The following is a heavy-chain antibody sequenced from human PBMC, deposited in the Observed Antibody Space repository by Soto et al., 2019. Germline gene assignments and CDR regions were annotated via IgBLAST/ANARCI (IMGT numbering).Heavy chain of an antibody. J-gene: IGHJ5*02. CDR2: IHNNGGT. CDR3: ARSSGWLDP. CDR1: GASISSYH. D-gene: IGHD6-25*01. Sequence: SETLSLTCTVSGASISSYHWSWIRQPPGKGLEWIGYIHNNGGTNYNPSLMIRVTISVDTSKNQFSLKLNSVTAADTAVYYCARSSGWLDPWGQGTLVTVSS. V-gene: IGHV4-59*08.